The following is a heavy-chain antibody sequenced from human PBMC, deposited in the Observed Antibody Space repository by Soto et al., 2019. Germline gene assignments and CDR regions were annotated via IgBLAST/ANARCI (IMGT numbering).Heavy chain of an antibody. J-gene: IGHJ4*02. D-gene: IGHD4-17*01. V-gene: IGHV4-61*01. CDR2: IYYSGST. CDR1: GGSVSSGSYY. Sequence: ETLSLTCTVSGGSVSSGSYYWSWIRQPPGKGLECVGYIYYSGSTNYNPSLKSRVTISVDTSKNQFSLKLSSVTAADTAVYYCARAYGYYFDYWGQGTLVTVSS. CDR3: ARAYGYYFDY.